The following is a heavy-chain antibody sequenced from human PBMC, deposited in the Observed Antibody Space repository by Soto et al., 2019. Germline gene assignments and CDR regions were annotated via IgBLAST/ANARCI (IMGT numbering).Heavy chain of an antibody. CDR2: IYHSGST. J-gene: IGHJ5*02. Sequence: QVQLQESGPGLVKPSQTLSLTCTVSGDSISRGGYYWNWIRQHPRKGLEWIGYIYHSGSTNYNPSLNGRVTISVDTSKNQLSLELSSVTAADTAIYYCARDGAGAYGLGWFDPWGQGILVTVSS. CDR1: GDSISRGGYY. D-gene: IGHD2-21*01. V-gene: IGHV4-31*03. CDR3: ARDGAGAYGLGWFDP.